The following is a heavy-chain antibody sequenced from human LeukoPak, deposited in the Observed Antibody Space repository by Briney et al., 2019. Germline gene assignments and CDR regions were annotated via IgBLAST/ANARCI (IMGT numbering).Heavy chain of an antibody. CDR1: GFIFSTYD. V-gene: IGHV3-30*03. CDR2: ISYDRSNK. D-gene: IGHD2-2*01. CDR3: ARDGITVVPAANYYYYMDV. Sequence: PGGSLRLSCAASGFIFSTYDMHWVRQAPGKGLEWVAVISYDRSNKYYADSVKGRFTISRDNSKNTLYLQMNSLRAEDTAVYYCARDGITVVPAANYYYYMDVWGKGTTVTVSS. J-gene: IGHJ6*03.